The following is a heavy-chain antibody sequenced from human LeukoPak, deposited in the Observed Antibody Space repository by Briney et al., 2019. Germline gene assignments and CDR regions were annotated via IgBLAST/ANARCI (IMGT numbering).Heavy chain of an antibody. Sequence: GGSLRLSCAASGFTISSDSMHCIRQAPGKGLEYVSPLGYGGDTYYANSVKGRFTISRDISKNTLYLQMGSLRPEDMAVYYCARVGGSGSFDSWGQGTLVSVSS. J-gene: IGHJ4*02. CDR1: GFTISSDS. CDR3: ARVGGSGSFDS. V-gene: IGHV3-64*01. D-gene: IGHD6-19*01. CDR2: LGYGGDT.